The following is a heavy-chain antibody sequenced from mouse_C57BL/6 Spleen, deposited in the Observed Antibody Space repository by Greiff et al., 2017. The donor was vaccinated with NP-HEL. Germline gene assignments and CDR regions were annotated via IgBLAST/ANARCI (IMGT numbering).Heavy chain of an antibody. D-gene: IGHD2-14*01. CDR2: INPNNGGT. Sequence: VQLQQSGPELVKPGASVKISCKASGYTFTDYYMNWVKQSHGKSLEWIGDINPNNGGTSYNQKFKGKATLTVDKSSSTAYMELRSLTSENSAVYYCARMSYKYLAYRGQGTLVTVSA. J-gene: IGHJ3*01. CDR3: ARMSYKYLAY. V-gene: IGHV1-26*01. CDR1: GYTFTDYY.